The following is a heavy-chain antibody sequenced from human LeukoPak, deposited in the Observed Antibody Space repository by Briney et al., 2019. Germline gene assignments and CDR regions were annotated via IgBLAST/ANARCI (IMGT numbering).Heavy chain of an antibody. CDR1: GYTFIYYY. V-gene: IGHV1-2*02. J-gene: IGHJ4*02. D-gene: IGHD2-15*01. CDR3: AREGYCSGGNCPVEH. Sequence: GASVKVSCKASGYTFIYYYIYWVRQAPGQGLEWMGWINPNSGGTNYAQKFQGRVTMTRDTSITTAYMELSRLRPDDTAVYYCAREGYCSGGNCPVEHWGQGTLVTVSS. CDR2: INPNSGGT.